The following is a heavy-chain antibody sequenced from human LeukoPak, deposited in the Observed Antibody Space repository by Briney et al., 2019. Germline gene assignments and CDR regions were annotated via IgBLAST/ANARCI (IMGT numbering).Heavy chain of an antibody. CDR2: IYSGGST. Sequence: GGSLRLSCAASGFTVSSNYMSWVRQAPGKGLEWVSVIYSGGSTYYADSVKGRFTISRDNSKNTLYLQMNSLRAEDTAVYYRARTTAGYYYGSGSDPTGMDVWGQGTTVTVSS. D-gene: IGHD3-10*01. CDR3: ARTTAGYYYGSGSDPTGMDV. J-gene: IGHJ6*02. CDR1: GFTVSSNY. V-gene: IGHV3-66*01.